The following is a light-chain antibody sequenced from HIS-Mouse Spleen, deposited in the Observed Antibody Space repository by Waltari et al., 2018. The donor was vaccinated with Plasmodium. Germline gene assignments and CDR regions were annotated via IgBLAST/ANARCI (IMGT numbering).Light chain of an antibody. CDR3: AAWDDSLNGV. Sequence: QSVLTQPPSASGTPGQRVTISCPGSSSTIGSNTVNWYQQLPGTAPKLLIYSNNQRPSGVPDRFSGSKSGTSASLAISGLQSEDEADYYCAAWDDSLNGVFGGGTKLTVL. CDR1: SSTIGSNT. J-gene: IGLJ3*02. V-gene: IGLV1-44*01. CDR2: SNN.